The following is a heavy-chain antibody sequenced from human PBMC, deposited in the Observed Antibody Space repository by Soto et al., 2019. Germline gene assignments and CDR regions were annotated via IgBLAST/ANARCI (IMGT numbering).Heavy chain of an antibody. Sequence: PGGSLRLSCAASGFTFSSYAMSWVRQAPGKGLEWVSAISGSGGSTYYADSVKGRFTISRDNSKNTLYLQMNSLRAEDTAVYYCAKLYDYIWGSYRYFDYWGQGTLVTVSS. CDR1: GFTFSSYA. J-gene: IGHJ4*02. D-gene: IGHD3-16*02. V-gene: IGHV3-23*01. CDR3: AKLYDYIWGSYRYFDY. CDR2: ISGSGGST.